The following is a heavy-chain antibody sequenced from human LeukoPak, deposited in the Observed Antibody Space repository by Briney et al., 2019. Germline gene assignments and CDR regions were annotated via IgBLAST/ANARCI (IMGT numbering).Heavy chain of an antibody. V-gene: IGHV1-18*01. Sequence: ASVKVSCKASGYTFTSYGISWVRQAPGQGLEWMGWISAYNGNTNYAQKLQGRVTMTTDTSTSTAYMELRSLRSDDTAVYYCAVTTGRYDDYLLMDYWGQGTLVTVSS. CDR3: AVTTGRYDDYLLMDY. J-gene: IGHJ4*02. CDR1: GYTFTSYG. CDR2: ISAYNGNT. D-gene: IGHD4-17*01.